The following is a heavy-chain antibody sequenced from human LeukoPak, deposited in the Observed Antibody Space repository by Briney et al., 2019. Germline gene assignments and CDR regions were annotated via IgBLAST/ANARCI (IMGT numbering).Heavy chain of an antibody. CDR1: GYSFTNYW. CDR2: IYPDDSDT. V-gene: IGHV5-51*01. J-gene: IGHJ4*02. D-gene: IGHD2-15*01. CDR3: ARHPIYCSGGTCFSSNYFDY. Sequence: GESLKISCKGSGYSFTNYWIAWVRQMPGKGLEWMGIIYPDDSDTKYSPSFQGQVTISADKSISNAYLQWNRIEASDTAMYYCARHPIYCSGGTCFSSNYFDYWGQGTLVTVSS.